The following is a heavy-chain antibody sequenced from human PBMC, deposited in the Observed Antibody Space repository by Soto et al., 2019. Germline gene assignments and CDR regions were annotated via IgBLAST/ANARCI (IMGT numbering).Heavy chain of an antibody. D-gene: IGHD1-26*01. CDR1: GGTFSSYA. V-gene: IGHV1-69*06. CDR2: IIPIFGTA. J-gene: IGHJ6*02. CDR3: ARSLDVGALYYGMDV. Sequence: ASVKVSCKASGGTFSSYAISWVRQAPGQGLEWMGGIIPIFGTANYAQKFQGRVTITADTSTSTAYMELSSLRSEDTAVYYCARSLDVGALYYGMDVWGQGTSVTVSS.